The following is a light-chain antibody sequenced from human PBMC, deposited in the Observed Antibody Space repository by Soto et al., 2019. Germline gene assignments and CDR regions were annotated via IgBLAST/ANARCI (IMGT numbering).Light chain of an antibody. CDR2: STS. Sequence: QSVLTQPPSASGTPGQIVAISCSGSSSNIGSNTVTWYQQLPGTAPKLLIYSTSQRSSGVPGRFSGSKSGASASLSISGLQSEDEADYYCAAWDDRLDVYVFGKGTKVTVL. CDR3: AAWDDRLDVYV. V-gene: IGLV1-44*01. J-gene: IGLJ1*01. CDR1: SSNIGSNT.